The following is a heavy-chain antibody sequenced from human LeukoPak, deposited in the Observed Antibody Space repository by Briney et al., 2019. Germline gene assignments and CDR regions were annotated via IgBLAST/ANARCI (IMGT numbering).Heavy chain of an antibody. D-gene: IGHD6-19*01. CDR2: IRYDGSNK. V-gene: IGHV3-30*02. J-gene: IGHJ6*03. Sequence: GGSLRLSCAASGFTFSSYGMHWVRQAPGKGLEWVAFIRYDGSNKYYADSVKGRFTISRDNSKNTLYLQMNSLRAEDTAVYYCAKDHSSGWYSYYYMDVWGKGTTVTVSS. CDR3: AKDHSSGWYSYYYMDV. CDR1: GFTFSSYG.